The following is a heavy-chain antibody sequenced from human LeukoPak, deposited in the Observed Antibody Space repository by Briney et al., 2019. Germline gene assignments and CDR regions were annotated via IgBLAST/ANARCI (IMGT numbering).Heavy chain of an antibody. Sequence: SETLSLTCTVSGGSISSGSYYWSWIRQPAGKGLEWIGRIYTSGSTNYNPSLKSRVTISVDTSKTQFSLKLSSVTAADTAVYYCASGYCSSTSCPTHLLDYWGKGTMVTVSS. CDR3: ASGYCSSTSCPTHLLDY. D-gene: IGHD2-2*01. V-gene: IGHV4-61*02. CDR2: IYTSGST. J-gene: IGHJ4*02. CDR1: GGSISSGSYY.